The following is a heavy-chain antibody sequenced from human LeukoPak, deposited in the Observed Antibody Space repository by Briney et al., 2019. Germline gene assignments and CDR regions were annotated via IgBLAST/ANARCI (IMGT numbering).Heavy chain of an antibody. D-gene: IGHD5-12*01. CDR1: GDSVSSNSAA. J-gene: IGHJ3*02. CDR3: ARDLRGYSGYDPDYGGKGDDAFDI. V-gene: IGHV6-1*01. CDR2: TYYRSKWYN. Sequence: SQTLSLTCAISGDSVSSNSAAWNWIRQSPSRGLEWLGRTYYRSKWYNDYAVSVKSRITINPDTSKNQFSLQLNSVTPEDTAVYYCARDLRGYSGYDPDYGGKGDDAFDIWGQGTMVTVSS.